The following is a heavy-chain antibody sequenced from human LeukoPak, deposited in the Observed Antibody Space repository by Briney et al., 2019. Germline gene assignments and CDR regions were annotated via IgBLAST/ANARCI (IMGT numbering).Heavy chain of an antibody. J-gene: IGHJ4*02. V-gene: IGHV3-30*18. Sequence: QPGGPQTLSCTPSSYPQKNQGTHWLPHSPRKAREGVAVISYDGSNKYYADSVKGRFTISRDNSKNTLYLQMNSLRTEDTAVYYCAKEREYTAEYYFDYWGQGTLVTVSS. D-gene: IGHD2-21*02. CDR2: ISYDGSNK. CDR3: AKEREYTAEYYFDY. CDR1: SYPQKNQG.